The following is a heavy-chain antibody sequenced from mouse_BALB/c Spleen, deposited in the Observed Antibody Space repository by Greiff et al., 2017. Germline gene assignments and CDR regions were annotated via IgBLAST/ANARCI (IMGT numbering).Heavy chain of an antibody. CDR3: ARSIYDGYGYAMDY. CDR2: ISSGSSTI. Sequence: EVKVVESGGGLVQPGGSRKLSCAASGFTFSSFGMHWVRQAPEKGLEWVAYISSGSSTIYYADTVKGRFTISRDNPKNTLFLQMTSLRSEDTAMYYCARSIYDGYGYAMDYWGQGTSVTVSS. V-gene: IGHV5-17*02. D-gene: IGHD2-3*01. J-gene: IGHJ4*01. CDR1: GFTFSSFG.